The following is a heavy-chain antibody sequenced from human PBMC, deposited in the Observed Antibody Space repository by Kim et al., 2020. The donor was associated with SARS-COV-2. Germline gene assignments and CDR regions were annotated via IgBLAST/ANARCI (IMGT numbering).Heavy chain of an antibody. D-gene: IGHD6-19*01. CDR2: IDSAGDT. CDR3: VRGAVAGTYGMDV. V-gene: IGHV3-13*01. Sequence: GGSLRLSCSASGFTFSSYDRHWVRQGIGKGLEWVSAIDSAGDTFYPSSVKGRFTISRENAKNSFYLQMNNLSVGDTAVYYCVRGAVAGTYGMDVWGQGTTVTVSS. J-gene: IGHJ6*02. CDR1: GFTFSSYD.